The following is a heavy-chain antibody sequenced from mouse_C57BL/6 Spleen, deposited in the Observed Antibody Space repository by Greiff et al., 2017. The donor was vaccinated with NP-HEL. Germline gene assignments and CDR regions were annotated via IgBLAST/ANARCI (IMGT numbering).Heavy chain of an antibody. CDR2: IDPSDSYT. Sequence: QVQLKQSGAELVMPGASVKLSCKASGYTFTSYWMHWVKQRPGQGLEWIGEIDPSDSYTNYNQKFKGKSTLTVDKSSSTAYMQLSSLTSEDSAVYYCARLGLIYYGNSSFDYWGQGTTLTVSS. CDR1: GYTFTSYW. J-gene: IGHJ2*01. V-gene: IGHV1-69*01. CDR3: ARLGLIYYGNSSFDY. D-gene: IGHD2-1*01.